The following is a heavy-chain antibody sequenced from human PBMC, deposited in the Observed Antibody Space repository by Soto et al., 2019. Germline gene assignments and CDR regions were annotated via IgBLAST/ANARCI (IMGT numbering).Heavy chain of an antibody. CDR3: VRGRYGSEIH. CDR2: VYSGGAT. D-gene: IGHD3-10*01. V-gene: IGHV3-53*04. Sequence: EGRLVESGGGLVQPGGSLRLSCAAFGFTVSSNYMTWVRLAPGKGLEWVSLVYSGGATHYAASVKGRFTISTHSSQNTLFLQMNSLRTEDTATYYCVRGRYGSEIHWGQGTKFTVSS. J-gene: IGHJ4*02. CDR1: GFTVSSNY.